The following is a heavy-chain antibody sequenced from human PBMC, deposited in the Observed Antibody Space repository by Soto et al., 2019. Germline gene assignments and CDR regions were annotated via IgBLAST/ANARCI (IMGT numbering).Heavy chain of an antibody. D-gene: IGHD3-3*01. J-gene: IGHJ4*02. Sequence: GGSLRRSCAPSGFSFGSYALSWVRQAPGKGLEWVSTISGSDGKTFYADSVKGRFSISRDTSQNTLYLQMNSLRADDTAIYYCARWSYLDYWGQGTPVTV. V-gene: IGHV3-23*01. CDR1: GFSFGSYA. CDR3: ARWSYLDY. CDR2: ISGSDGKT.